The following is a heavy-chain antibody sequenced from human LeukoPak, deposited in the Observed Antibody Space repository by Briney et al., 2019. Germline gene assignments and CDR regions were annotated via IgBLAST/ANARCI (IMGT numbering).Heavy chain of an antibody. Sequence: ASVKVSCKASGYTFTSYDINWVRQATGQGLEWMGWMNPNSGNTGYAQKFQGRVTMTTDTSTSTAYMELRSLRSDDTAVYYCARDLGYCSSTSCYIGPYYYYGMDVWGQGTTVTVSS. V-gene: IGHV1-8*01. CDR3: ARDLGYCSSTSCYIGPYYYYGMDV. CDR1: GYTFTSYD. D-gene: IGHD2-2*02. J-gene: IGHJ6*02. CDR2: MNPNSGNT.